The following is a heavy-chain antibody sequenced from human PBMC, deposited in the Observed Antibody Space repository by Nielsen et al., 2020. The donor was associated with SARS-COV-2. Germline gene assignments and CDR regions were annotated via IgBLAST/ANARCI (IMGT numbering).Heavy chain of an antibody. Sequence: GGSLRLSCAVSGFIFRHYGMHWVRQAPGKAPEWMAAIWYDGSRKYHADSVKGRFTISRDNSNNTLYLEMSSLRPEDTAVYFCARDSRMEDFDYWGQGTLVTVSS. CDR2: IWYDGSRK. D-gene: IGHD1-1*01. J-gene: IGHJ4*02. CDR3: ARDSRMEDFDY. V-gene: IGHV3-33*01. CDR1: GFIFRHYG.